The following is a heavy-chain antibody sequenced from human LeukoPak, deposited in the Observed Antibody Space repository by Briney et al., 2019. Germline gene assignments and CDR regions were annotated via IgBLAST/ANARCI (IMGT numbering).Heavy chain of an antibody. CDR1: GFSFSRYW. J-gene: IGHJ6*03. Sequence: GGSLRLSCAASGFSFSRYWMSWVRQAPGKGLEWVANIKQDGSEKNYVESVKGRFTISRDNAKNSLYLQTNSLRAEDTAVYYCARTTEAHSWRTRYYDYYMDVWGKGTTVTVSS. V-gene: IGHV3-7*03. CDR3: ARTTEAHSWRTRYYDYYMDV. CDR2: IKQDGSEK. D-gene: IGHD6-13*01.